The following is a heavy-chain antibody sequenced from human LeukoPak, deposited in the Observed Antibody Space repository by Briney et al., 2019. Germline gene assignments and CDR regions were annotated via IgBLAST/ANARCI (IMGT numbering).Heavy chain of an antibody. CDR1: GFTSRNYY. J-gene: IGHJ4*02. V-gene: IGHV3-11*04. Sequence: PGGFLRHSCAAPGFTSRNYYMPSVRQAPRTGLEWVSYISASGDTIYYGDSVRGRFTISRDNAKNSLYLDMNTLKAEDTAVYYCARDPSWEILSYFDYWGQGTLVTVSS. CDR3: ARDPSWEILSYFDY. D-gene: IGHD1-26*01. CDR2: ISASGDTI.